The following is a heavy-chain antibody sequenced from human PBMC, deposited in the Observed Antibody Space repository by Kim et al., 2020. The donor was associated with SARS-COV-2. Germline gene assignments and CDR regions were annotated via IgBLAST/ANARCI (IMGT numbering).Heavy chain of an antibody. D-gene: IGHD2-15*01. CDR3: TCSGGSCWDY. CDR2: TT. V-gene: IGHV3-15*01. J-gene: IGHJ4*02. Sequence: TTDYAAPVKGRFTISRDDSKNTLYLQMNSLKTEDTAVYYCTCSGGSCWDYWGQGTLVTVSS.